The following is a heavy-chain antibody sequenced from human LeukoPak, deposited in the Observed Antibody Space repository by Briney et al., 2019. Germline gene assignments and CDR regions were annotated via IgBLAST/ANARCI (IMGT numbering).Heavy chain of an antibody. CDR3: ARASGSSDLNY. CDR1: GYTFTGYY. Sequence: SVKVSCKASGYTFTGYYVHWVRQAPGQGLEWMGRINPNSGGTNYAQKFQGRVTMTRDTSISTAYMELTRLRSDDAAVYSCARASGSSDLNYWAQGTLVSVSS. V-gene: IGHV1-2*06. J-gene: IGHJ4*02. D-gene: IGHD1-26*01. CDR2: INPNSGGT.